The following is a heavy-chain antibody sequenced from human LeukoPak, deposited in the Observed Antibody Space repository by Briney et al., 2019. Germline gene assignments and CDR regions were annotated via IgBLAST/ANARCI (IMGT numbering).Heavy chain of an antibody. CDR1: GYSISSSNW. CDR3: ATYDSSAYYSP. V-gene: IGHV4-28*01. CDR2: IYYSGST. D-gene: IGHD3-22*01. J-gene: IGHJ5*02. Sequence: SDTLSLTCAVSGYSISSSNWWGWIRQPPGKGLEWIGYIYYSGSTYYNPSLKSRVTMSVDTSKNQFSLKLSSVTAVDTAVYYCATYDSSAYYSPWGQGTLVTVSS.